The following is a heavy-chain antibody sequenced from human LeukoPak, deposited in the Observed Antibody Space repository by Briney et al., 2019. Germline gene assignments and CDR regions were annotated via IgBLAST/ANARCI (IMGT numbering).Heavy chain of an antibody. J-gene: IGHJ4*02. CDR3: ARDGDYGGNSYFEY. CDR2: ISYDGSNK. D-gene: IGHD4-23*01. CDR1: GFTFSSYA. V-gene: IGHV3-30*04. Sequence: GRSLRLSCAASGFTFSSYAMHWVRRAPGKGLEWVAVISYDGSNKYYADSVKGRFTISRDNSKNTLYLQMNSLRAEDTAVYYCARDGDYGGNSYFEYWGQGTLVTVSS.